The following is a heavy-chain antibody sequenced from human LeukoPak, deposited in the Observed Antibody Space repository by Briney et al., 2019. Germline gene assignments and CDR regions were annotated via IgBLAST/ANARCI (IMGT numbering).Heavy chain of an antibody. CDR1: GFTFSSYE. CDR3: AREGVGATILFDY. Sequence: GGSLRLSCAASGFTFSSYEMNWVRQAPGKGLEWVSYISSSGSTIYYADSVKGRFTISRDNAKNSLYLQMNSLRAEDTAVYYCAREGVGATILFDYWGQGTLVTVSS. J-gene: IGHJ4*02. D-gene: IGHD1-26*01. V-gene: IGHV3-48*03. CDR2: ISSSGSTI.